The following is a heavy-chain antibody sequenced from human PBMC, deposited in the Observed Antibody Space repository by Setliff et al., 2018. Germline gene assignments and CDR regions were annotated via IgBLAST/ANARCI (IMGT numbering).Heavy chain of an antibody. D-gene: IGHD1-26*01. CDR3: ARDNTILGATDH. V-gene: IGHV4-61*02. Sequence: SETLSLTCAVSGGSLNSGSYYWSWIRQSTERGLEWLGRLHTSGSTTYNPALNSRVTISVDTSTNQFSLRLTSLTAADTAVHFCARDNTILGATDHWGQGTLVTVPQ. CDR1: GGSLNSGSYY. J-gene: IGHJ5*02. CDR2: LHTSGST.